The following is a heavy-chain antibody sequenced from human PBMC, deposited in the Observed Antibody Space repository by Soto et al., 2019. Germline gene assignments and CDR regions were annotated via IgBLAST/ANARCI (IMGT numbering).Heavy chain of an antibody. CDR1: GFTFSSYG. V-gene: IGHV3-48*04. Sequence: VQLVESGGGVVQPGRSLRLSCAASGFTFSSYGMHWVRQASGKGLEWVSYISGSGTTTYYADSVKGRFTISRDNAKNSLYLQMNSLQAEDTAVYYCARLGDYGSGSYWGQVTRVTVSS. D-gene: IGHD3-10*01. J-gene: IGHJ4*02. CDR2: ISGSGTTT. CDR3: ARLGDYGSGSY.